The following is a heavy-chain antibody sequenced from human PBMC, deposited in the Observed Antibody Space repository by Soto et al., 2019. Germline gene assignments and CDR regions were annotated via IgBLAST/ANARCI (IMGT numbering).Heavy chain of an antibody. CDR2: IIPIFGTA. V-gene: IGHV1-69*01. Sequence: QVQLVQSGAEVKKPGSSVKVSCRASGGTFTSFAFSWVRQAPGQGLEWMGGIIPIFGTANFAQRFQGRVTTTADESTSTAYMELSSLRSEDTAVYYCARQWLRSRSDYYYYGMDVWGQGTTVTVSS. D-gene: IGHD5-12*01. J-gene: IGHJ6*02. CDR3: ARQWLRSRSDYYYYGMDV. CDR1: GGTFTSFA.